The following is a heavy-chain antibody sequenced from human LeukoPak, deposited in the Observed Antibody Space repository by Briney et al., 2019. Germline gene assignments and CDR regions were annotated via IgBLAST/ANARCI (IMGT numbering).Heavy chain of an antibody. Sequence: PGGSLRLSCAASGFTFSSYWMSWVRQAPGKGLDWVANIKQDGSEKYYVDSVKGRFTISRDNAKNSLYLQMNSLRAEDTAVYYCARGRRGLYFDYWGQGTLVTVSS. D-gene: IGHD3-10*01. CDR2: IKQDGSEK. CDR3: ARGRRGLYFDY. J-gene: IGHJ4*02. V-gene: IGHV3-7*01. CDR1: GFTFSSYW.